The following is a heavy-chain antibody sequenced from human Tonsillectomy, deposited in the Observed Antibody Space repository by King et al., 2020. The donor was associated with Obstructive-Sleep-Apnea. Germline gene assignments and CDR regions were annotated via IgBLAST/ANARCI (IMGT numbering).Heavy chain of an antibody. Sequence: VQLQESGPGLVKPSETLSLTCTVSGDSGASISNYYWSWIRQPPGKGLEWIGYMYYSGNTNFNPSLKSRVTISADSSKIQFSLRLSAVTAADTALYYCSRHRCVEYYGGYCDYFDYFLHATLVTVSS. V-gene: IGHV4-59*08. CDR3: SRHRCVEYYGGYCDYFDY. D-gene: IGHD5-12*01. CDR2: MYYSGNT. J-gene: IGHJ4*01. CDR1: GDSGASISNYY.